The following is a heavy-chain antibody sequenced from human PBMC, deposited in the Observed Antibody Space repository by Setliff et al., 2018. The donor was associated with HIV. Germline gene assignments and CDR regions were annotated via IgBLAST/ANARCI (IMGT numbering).Heavy chain of an antibody. J-gene: IGHJ4*02. CDR1: GVSINRTDNY. Sequence: TSETLSLTCSVSGVSINRTDNYWGWIRQPPGRGLEWNGSIHTTRSPKNNPSLQSRVSISIDMAKSLFSLGLSSVTAADTAVYYCARLLEGPDYSREFRYFDWFPDVWGQGTLVTVSS. D-gene: IGHD3-9*01. V-gene: IGHV4-61*05. CDR3: ARLLEGPDYSREFRYFDWFPDV. CDR2: IHTTRSP.